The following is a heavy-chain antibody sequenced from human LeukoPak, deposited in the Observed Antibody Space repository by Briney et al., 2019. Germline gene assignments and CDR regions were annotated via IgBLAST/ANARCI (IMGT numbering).Heavy chain of an antibody. Sequence: GASVKVSCKASGYTFTGYYMHWVRQAPGQGLEWMGWINPNSGGTNYAQKFQGWVTMTRDTSISTAYMELSRLRSDDTAVYYCARGDILTDYPLYFDYWGQGTLVTVSS. CDR3: ARGDILTDYPLYFDY. CDR1: GYTFTGYY. J-gene: IGHJ4*02. D-gene: IGHD3-9*01. V-gene: IGHV1-2*04. CDR2: INPNSGGT.